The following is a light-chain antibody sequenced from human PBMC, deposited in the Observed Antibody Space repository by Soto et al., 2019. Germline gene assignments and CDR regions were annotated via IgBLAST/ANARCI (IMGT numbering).Light chain of an antibody. CDR1: QAVSSW. J-gene: IGKJ4*01. V-gene: IGKV1-12*01. Sequence: DIQMTQSPSSVSASVGDRVTITCRASQAVSSWLAWYQQKPGKVPQLLIYGASSLQSGVPSRFSGSGSGTDFSLTISSLQPEDSATYYCQKANSFPLAFGGGTKVEIK. CDR3: QKANSFPLA. CDR2: GAS.